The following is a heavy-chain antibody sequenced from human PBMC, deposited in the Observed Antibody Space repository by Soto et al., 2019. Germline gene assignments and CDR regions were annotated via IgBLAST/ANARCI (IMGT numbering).Heavy chain of an antibody. CDR1: AGSISSDGFY. J-gene: IGHJ4*02. V-gene: IGHV4-31*03. Sequence: PSETLSLTCSVSAGSISSDGFYWNCMRQPPGRGLEWIGYIYHSGGTYSSPSLRSRVTISVDTSKNQFTLKLSSVTAADTAVYFCARDRGGYGVFDYWGQGTLVTVSS. D-gene: IGHD5-12*01. CDR3: ARDRGGYGVFDY. CDR2: IYHSGGT.